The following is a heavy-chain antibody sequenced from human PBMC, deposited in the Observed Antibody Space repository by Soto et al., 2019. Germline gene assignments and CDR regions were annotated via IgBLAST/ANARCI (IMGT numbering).Heavy chain of an antibody. CDR3: AREAISGYSYGTRFYFDY. CDR2: INPSGGST. Sequence: ASVKVSCKASGYTFTSYYMHWVRQAPGQGLEWMGIINPSGGSTSYAQKFQGRVTMTRDTSTSTVYMELSSLRSEDTAVYYCAREAISGYSYGTRFYFDYWGQGTLVNVSS. V-gene: IGHV1-46*01. CDR1: GYTFTSYY. J-gene: IGHJ4*02. D-gene: IGHD5-18*01.